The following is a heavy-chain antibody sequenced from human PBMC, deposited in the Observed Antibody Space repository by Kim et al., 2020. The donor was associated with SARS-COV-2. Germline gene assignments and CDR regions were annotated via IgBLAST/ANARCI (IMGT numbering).Heavy chain of an antibody. V-gene: IGHV4-34*01. Sequence: SETLSLTCAVYGGSFSGYYWSWIRQPPGKGLEWIGEINHSGSTNYNPSLKSRVTISVDTSKNQFSLKLSSVTAADTAVYYCARVGEFGRDGYNLYYWGQGTLVTVSS. CDR2: INHSGST. CDR1: GGSFSGYY. D-gene: IGHD5-12*01. CDR3: ARVGEFGRDGYNLYY. J-gene: IGHJ4*02.